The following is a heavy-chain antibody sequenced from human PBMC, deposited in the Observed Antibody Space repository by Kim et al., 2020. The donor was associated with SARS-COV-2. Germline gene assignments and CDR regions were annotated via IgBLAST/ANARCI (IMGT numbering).Heavy chain of an antibody. CDR3: ARVSVAAAGTYYYYYMDV. V-gene: IGHV4-4*06. D-gene: IGHD6-13*01. Sequence: KSRVTMSVDTSKNQFSLKLSSVTAADTAVYYCARVSVAAAGTYYYYYMDVWGKGTTVTVSS. J-gene: IGHJ6*03.